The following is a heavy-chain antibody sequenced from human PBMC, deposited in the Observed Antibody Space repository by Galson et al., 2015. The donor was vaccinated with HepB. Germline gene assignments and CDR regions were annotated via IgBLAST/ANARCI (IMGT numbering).Heavy chain of an antibody. J-gene: IGHJ6*02. V-gene: IGHV1-69*13. D-gene: IGHD2-2*01. Sequence: SVKVSCKASGGTFSSYAISWVRQAPGQGLEWMGGIIPIFGTANYAQKFQGRVTITADESTSTAYMELSSLRSEDTAVYYCAGAVVVPAAPLYYYGMDVWGQGTTVTVSS. CDR2: IIPIFGTA. CDR3: AGAVVVPAAPLYYYGMDV. CDR1: GGTFSSYA.